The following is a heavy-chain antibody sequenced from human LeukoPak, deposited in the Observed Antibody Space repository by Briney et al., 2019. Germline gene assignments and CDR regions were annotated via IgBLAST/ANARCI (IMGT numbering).Heavy chain of an antibody. CDR1: GFTFSSYA. J-gene: IGHJ4*02. Sequence: PGGSLRLSCAASGFTFSSYAMNWVRQAPGEGLEWVSVISGSGSTTYYVDSVKGRFTISRDNSKNTLSLQMNSLRAEDTAVYYCATSFGPVIAAAGTGADWGQGTLVTVSS. CDR2: ISGSGSTT. CDR3: ATSFGPVIAAAGTGAD. V-gene: IGHV3-23*01. D-gene: IGHD6-13*01.